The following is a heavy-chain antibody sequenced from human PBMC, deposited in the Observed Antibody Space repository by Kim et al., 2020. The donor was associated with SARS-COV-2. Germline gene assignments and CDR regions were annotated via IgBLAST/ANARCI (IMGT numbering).Heavy chain of an antibody. CDR3: ARERGGGNEDS. V-gene: IGHV3-74*01. J-gene: IGHJ4*02. Sequence: TTNYADSVNGRFTISGDNAKNTLDLQMNGLRAEDTAVYYCARERGGGNEDSWGQGTLVTVSS. CDR2: TT. D-gene: IGHD2-15*01.